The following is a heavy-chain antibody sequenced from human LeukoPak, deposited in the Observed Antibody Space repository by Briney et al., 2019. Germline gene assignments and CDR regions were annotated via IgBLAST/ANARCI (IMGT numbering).Heavy chain of an antibody. Sequence: GGSLRLSCAASGFTFNIYWIHWVRQAPGKGLVWVSRITSDGSSTMYADSVKGRFTISRDNAENTVYLQMSSLRSEDTALYFCVRESERSGWFDHWGQGTLVTVSS. V-gene: IGHV3-74*03. D-gene: IGHD1-26*01. CDR1: GFTFNIYW. CDR2: ITSDGSST. CDR3: VRESERSGWFDH. J-gene: IGHJ5*02.